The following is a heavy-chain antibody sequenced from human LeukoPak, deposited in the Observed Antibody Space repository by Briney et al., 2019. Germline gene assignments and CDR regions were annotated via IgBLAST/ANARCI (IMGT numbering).Heavy chain of an antibody. CDR3: AKLGSHFWSGYVDY. J-gene: IGHJ4*02. D-gene: IGHD3-3*01. CDR1: GFTFSSYA. V-gene: IGHV3-23*01. Sequence: GGSMRLSCAASGFTFSSYAMSWVRQAPGKGLEWVSAISGSGGSTYYADSVKGRLTISRDNSKNTLYLQMNSLRAEDTAVYYCAKLGSHFWSGYVDYWGQGTLVTVSS. CDR2: ISGSGGST.